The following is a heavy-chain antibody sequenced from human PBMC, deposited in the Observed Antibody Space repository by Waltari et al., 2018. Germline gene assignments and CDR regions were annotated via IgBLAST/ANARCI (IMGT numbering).Heavy chain of an antibody. J-gene: IGHJ4*02. Sequence: QVQLQQWGAGLLKPSETLSLTCAVYGGSFSGYYWSWIRQPPGKGLEWIGEINHSGSTNYNPSLKSRVTISVDTSKNQFSLKLSSVTAADTAVYYCARLDILTGYYRHRPFDYWCQGTLVTVSS. D-gene: IGHD3-9*01. CDR1: GGSFSGYY. CDR2: INHSGST. CDR3: ARLDILTGYYRHRPFDY. V-gene: IGHV4-34*01.